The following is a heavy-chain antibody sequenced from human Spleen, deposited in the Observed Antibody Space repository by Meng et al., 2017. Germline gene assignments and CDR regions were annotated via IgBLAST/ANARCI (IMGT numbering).Heavy chain of an antibody. CDR3: ARGPTTMAHDFDY. D-gene: IGHD4-11*01. V-gene: IGHV4-31*01. Sequence: QVQLQQWGAGLLKPSETLSLTCVVSGGSISSGGYYWSWIRQHPGKGLEWIGYIYYSGSTYYNPSLKSLVTISVDTSKNQFSLKLSSVTAADTAVYYCARGPTTMAHDFDYWGQGTLVTVSS. CDR1: GGSISSGGYY. CDR2: IYYSGST. J-gene: IGHJ4*02.